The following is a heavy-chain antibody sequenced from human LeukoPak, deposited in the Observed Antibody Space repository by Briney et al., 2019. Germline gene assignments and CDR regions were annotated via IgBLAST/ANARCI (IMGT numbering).Heavy chain of an antibody. CDR1: GFTFTSSA. CDR3: AAPGDFWSGYYDAFDI. Sequence: ASVKVSCKASGFTFTSSAVQWVRQARGQRLEWIGWIVVGSGNTNYAQKFQERVTITRDMSTSTAYMELSSLRSEDTAVYYCAAPGDFWSGYYDAFDIWGQGTMVTVSS. CDR2: IVVGSGNT. D-gene: IGHD3-3*01. J-gene: IGHJ3*02. V-gene: IGHV1-58*01.